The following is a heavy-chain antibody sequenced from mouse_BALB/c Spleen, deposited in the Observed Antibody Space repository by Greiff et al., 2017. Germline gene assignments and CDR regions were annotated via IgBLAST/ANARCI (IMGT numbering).Heavy chain of an antibody. Sequence: VQLQQSGAELAKPGASVKMSCKASGYTFTSYWMHWVKQRPGQGLEWIGYINPSTGYTEYHQKFKDKATLTADKSSSTAYMQLSSLTSEDTAVYYCARSGSSYWYFDVWGAGTTVTVSA. V-gene: IGHV1-7*01. D-gene: IGHD1-1*01. J-gene: IGHJ1*01. CDR3: ARSGSSYWYFDV. CDR2: INPSTGYT. CDR1: GYTFTSYW.